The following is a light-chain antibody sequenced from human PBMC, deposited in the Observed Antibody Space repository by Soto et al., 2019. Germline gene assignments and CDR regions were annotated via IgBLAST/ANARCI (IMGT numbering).Light chain of an antibody. CDR1: QILNNR. CDR2: GAF. Sequence: DIQMTQSPSTLSASVGDRVTITCRASQILNNRLSWYQQKPGKAPNLLISGAFNLQSEVPSRFGGGGSGTDFTLTISSLQPEDFATYYCQQTFSNSGITFGQGTRLEIK. CDR3: QQTFSNSGIT. J-gene: IGKJ5*01. V-gene: IGKV1-39*01.